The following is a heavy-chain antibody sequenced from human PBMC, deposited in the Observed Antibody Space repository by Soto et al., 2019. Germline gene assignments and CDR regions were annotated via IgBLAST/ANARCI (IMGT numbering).Heavy chain of an antibody. V-gene: IGHV3-66*01. CDR2: IYSGGNT. J-gene: IGHJ5*02. Sequence: EVQLVESGGGLVQPGESLRLSCAASGFTVSNNYMSWVRQAPGKGLEWVSFIYSGGNTYYADSVKGRFTISRDKSKNTLCLQMNNLRVEDTAVYYCTRRPGSWGQGTLVTVSS. D-gene: IGHD7-27*01. CDR1: GFTVSNNY. CDR3: TRRPGS.